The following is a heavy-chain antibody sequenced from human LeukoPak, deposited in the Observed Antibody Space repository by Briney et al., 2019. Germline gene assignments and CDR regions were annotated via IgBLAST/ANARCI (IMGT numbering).Heavy chain of an antibody. Sequence: GGSLRLSCAASGFTFGSKAMSWVRQAPGKGLEWVSGISGSADWTDYGESVKGRFTISRDSSKNTLHLQMNSLRAEDTAVYFCAKDSGYSSSWYSPIDTFDIWGQGTMVTVSS. D-gene: IGHD6-13*01. CDR2: ISGSADWT. V-gene: IGHV3-23*01. CDR1: GFTFGSKA. CDR3: AKDSGYSSSWYSPIDTFDI. J-gene: IGHJ3*02.